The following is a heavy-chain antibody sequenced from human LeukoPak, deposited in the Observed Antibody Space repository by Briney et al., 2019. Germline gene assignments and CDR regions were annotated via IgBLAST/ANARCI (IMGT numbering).Heavy chain of an antibody. J-gene: IGHJ4*02. V-gene: IGHV4-34*01. D-gene: IGHD7-27*01. CDR1: GGSFSGYY. CDR3: ARPWGNFDY. Sequence: PSETLSLTCAVYGGSFSGYYWSWIRQPPGKGLEWIGEINHSGSTNYNPSLKSRVTISVDTSKNQFSLKLSSVTAADTAVYYCARPWGNFDYWGQGTLVTVSS. CDR2: INHSGST.